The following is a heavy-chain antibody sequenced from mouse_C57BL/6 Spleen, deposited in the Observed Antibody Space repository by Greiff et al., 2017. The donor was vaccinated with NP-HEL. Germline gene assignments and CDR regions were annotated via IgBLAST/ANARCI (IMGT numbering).Heavy chain of an antibody. CDR2: IDPSDSYT. CDR1: GYTFTSYW. CDR3: ARIGDYFDY. J-gene: IGHJ2*01. V-gene: IGHV1-69*01. Sequence: QVQLQQPGAELVMPGASVKLSCKASGYTFTSYWMHWVKQRPGQGLAWIGEIDPSDSYTNYNQKFKGKSTLTVDKSSSTAYMQLSSLTSEDSAVYYCARIGDYFDYWGQGTTLTVSS.